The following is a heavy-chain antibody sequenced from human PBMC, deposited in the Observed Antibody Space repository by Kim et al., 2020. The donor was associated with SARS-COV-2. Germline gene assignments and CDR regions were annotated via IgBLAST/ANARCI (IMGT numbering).Heavy chain of an antibody. V-gene: IGHV4-59*01. J-gene: IGHJ4*02. D-gene: IGHD2-15*01. CDR2: IYYSGST. CDR3: ARDRGGGFLDY. Sequence: SETLSLTCTVSGGSISSYYWSWIRQPPGEGLEWIGYIYYSGSTNYNPSLKSRVTISVDTSKNQFSLKLSSVTAADTAVYYCARDRGGGFLDYWGQGTLVTISS. CDR1: GGSISSYY.